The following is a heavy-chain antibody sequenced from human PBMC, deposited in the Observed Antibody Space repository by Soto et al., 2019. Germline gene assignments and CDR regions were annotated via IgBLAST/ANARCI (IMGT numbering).Heavy chain of an antibody. CDR1: GLTFSAAG. Sequence: QVQLVESGGGVVQPGRSLRLSYAASGLTFSAAGMHWVRQAPGKGLEWVAFIANDGRSESYADSVKGRFTISRDNSQNRLYLQMNGLRAEDTAVYYCAKDKGRTAIDYWGQGTLVSVSS. J-gene: IGHJ4*02. V-gene: IGHV3-30*18. CDR2: IANDGRSE. CDR3: AKDKGRTAIDY.